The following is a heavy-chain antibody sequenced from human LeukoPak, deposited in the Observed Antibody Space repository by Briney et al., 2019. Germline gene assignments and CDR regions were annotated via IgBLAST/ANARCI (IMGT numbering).Heavy chain of an antibody. CDR1: GFTFSSYW. V-gene: IGHV3-7*01. Sequence: GGSLRLSCAASGFTFSSYWMTWVRQAPGKGLEWVANIKQDGSERYHVDSVEGRFLISRDNAKNSLLLQMNSLRAEDTAVYYCAKEIWPTVTTPGRTYFDYWGQGALVTVSS. CDR2: IKQDGSER. D-gene: IGHD4-17*01. CDR3: AKEIWPTVTTPGRTYFDY. J-gene: IGHJ4*02.